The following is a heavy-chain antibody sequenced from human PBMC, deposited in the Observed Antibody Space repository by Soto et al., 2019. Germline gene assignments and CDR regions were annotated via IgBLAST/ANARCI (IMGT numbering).Heavy chain of an antibody. D-gene: IGHD2-15*01. Sequence: QVQLQESGPGLVKPSETLSLTCTVSGGSISSYYWSWIRQPPGKGLEWIGYIYYSGSTNYNPSLKSRVTISVDTSKTQFSLKLSSVTAADTAVYYCARAEPAVAATPLYWYFDLWGRGTLVTVSS. CDR3: ARAEPAVAATPLYWYFDL. CDR2: IYYSGST. V-gene: IGHV4-59*01. J-gene: IGHJ2*01. CDR1: GGSISSYY.